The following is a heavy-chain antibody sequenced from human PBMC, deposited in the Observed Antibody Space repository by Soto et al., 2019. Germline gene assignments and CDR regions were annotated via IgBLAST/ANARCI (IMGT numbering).Heavy chain of an antibody. V-gene: IGHV3-64D*09. CDR3: VKLSVWCSSSSGDDAFDI. D-gene: IGHD6-6*01. CDR2: ISSNGGST. J-gene: IGHJ3*02. CDR1: GFTFSSYA. Sequence: GGSLRLSCSASGFTFSSYAMHWVRQAPGKGLEYVSAISSNGGSTYYEDSVKGRFTISRDNSKNTLYLQMSSLRAEDRAVYYCVKLSVWCSSSSGDDAFDIWGQGTMVTVSS.